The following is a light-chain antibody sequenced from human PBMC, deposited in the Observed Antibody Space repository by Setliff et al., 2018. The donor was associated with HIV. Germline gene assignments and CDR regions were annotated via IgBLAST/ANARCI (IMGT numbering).Light chain of an antibody. V-gene: IGLV1-44*01. CDR3: AAWDDSLNGRYV. J-gene: IGLJ1*01. CDR1: VSNIGSNT. CDR2: TNN. Sequence: QSALTQPPSASGTPGQRVTISCSGSVSNIGSNTVSWYQQLPGTAPKLLIYTNNQRPSGVPDRFSGSKSGTSASLAISGLQSEDEADYYCAAWDDSLNGRYVFGTGTKVTVL.